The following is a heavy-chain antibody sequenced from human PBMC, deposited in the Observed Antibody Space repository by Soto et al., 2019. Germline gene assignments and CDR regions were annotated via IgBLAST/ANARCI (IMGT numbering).Heavy chain of an antibody. CDR2: IFPGDSDT. V-gene: IGHV5-51*01. CDR1: GYGFADKW. CDR3: ARHHNYYYSSGYYYSDS. Sequence: PWESLKISCKGLGYGFADKWISWVRQKPGQGLEWMGIIFPGDSDTKYSPSFKGQVTISVDKSNNAAYLQWTSLKASDTAMYYCARHHNYYYSSGYYYSDSWGQGTKVTVSS. D-gene: IGHD3-22*01. J-gene: IGHJ4*02.